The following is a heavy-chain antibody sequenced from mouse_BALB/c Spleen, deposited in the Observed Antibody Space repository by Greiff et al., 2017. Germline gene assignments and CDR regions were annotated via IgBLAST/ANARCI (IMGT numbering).Heavy chain of an antibody. CDR2: IWRGGST. Sequence: QVQLQQSGPSLVQPSQSLSITCTVSGFSLTSYGVHWVRQSPGKGLEWLGVIWRGGSTDYNAAFMSRLSITKDNSKSQVFFKMNSLQADDTAIYYCAKNRGSSYNYAMDYWGQGTSVTVSS. D-gene: IGHD1-1*01. J-gene: IGHJ4*01. CDR3: AKNRGSSYNYAMDY. CDR1: GFSLTSYG. V-gene: IGHV2-5-1*01.